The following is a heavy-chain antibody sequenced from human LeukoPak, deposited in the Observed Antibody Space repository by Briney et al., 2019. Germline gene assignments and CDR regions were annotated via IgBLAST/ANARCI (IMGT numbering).Heavy chain of an antibody. CDR2: IDYSGNT. D-gene: IGHD6-19*01. Sequence: SETLSLTCAVSGDSISSYYWSWIRQPPGKGLELIGYIDYSGNTNYNPSLKSRLIISLGTSKNQFSLKLSSMTAADTAVYYCARASGWYGAFDIWGQGTMVTVSS. CDR3: ARASGWYGAFDI. CDR1: GDSISSYY. V-gene: IGHV4-59*01. J-gene: IGHJ3*02.